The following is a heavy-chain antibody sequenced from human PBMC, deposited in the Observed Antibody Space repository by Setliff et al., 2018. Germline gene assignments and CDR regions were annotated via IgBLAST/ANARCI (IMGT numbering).Heavy chain of an antibody. J-gene: IGHJ4*02. CDR3: AKDFRDLGYSDY. CDR1: GFTFSSYA. CDR2: ISGSGGSA. V-gene: IGHV3-23*01. Sequence: GGSLRLSCAASGFTFSSYAMSWVRQAPGKGLEWVSGISGSGGSAYYADAVKGRFTISRDNSKNTMSLQMNSLRAEDTAVYYCAKDFRDLGYSDYWGQGALVTVSS.